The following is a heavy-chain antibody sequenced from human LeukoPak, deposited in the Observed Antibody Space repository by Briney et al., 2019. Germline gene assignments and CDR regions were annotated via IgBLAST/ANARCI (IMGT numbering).Heavy chain of an antibody. CDR2: ISGSGGST. CDR3: AKDRNYYDVINAFDI. D-gene: IGHD3-22*01. V-gene: IGHV3-23*01. J-gene: IGHJ3*02. CDR1: GSTFSSYA. Sequence: PGGSLRLSCAASGSTFSSYAMSWVRQAPGKGLEWVSAISGSGGSTYYADSVKGRFTISRDNSKNTLYLQMNSLRAEDTAVYYCAKDRNYYDVINAFDIWGQGTMVTVSS.